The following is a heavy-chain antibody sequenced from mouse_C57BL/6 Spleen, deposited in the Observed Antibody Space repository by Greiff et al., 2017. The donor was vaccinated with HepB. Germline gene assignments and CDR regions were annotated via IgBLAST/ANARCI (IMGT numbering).Heavy chain of an antibody. CDR1: GYTFTSYG. D-gene: IGHD2-2*01. J-gene: IGHJ1*03. CDR3: ARSGDYGYDVGFDV. V-gene: IGHV1-81*01. CDR2: IYPRSGNT. Sequence: QVQLKESGAELARPGASVKLSCKASGYTFTSYGISWVKQRTGQGLEWIGEIYPRSGNTYYNEKFKGKATLTADKSSSTAYMELRSLTSEDSAVYFCARSGDYGYDVGFDVWGTGTTVTVSS.